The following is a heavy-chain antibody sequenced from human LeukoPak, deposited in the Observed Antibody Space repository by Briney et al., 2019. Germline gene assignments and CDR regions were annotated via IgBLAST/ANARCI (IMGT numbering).Heavy chain of an antibody. CDR1: GFSFTNAW. J-gene: IGHJ6*03. D-gene: IGHD1-26*01. CDR2: INHSGST. V-gene: IGHV4-34*01. Sequence: GSLRLSCAASGFSFTNAWMNWVRQAPRKGLEWIGEINHSGSTNYNPSLKSRVTISVDTSKNQFSLKLSSVTAADTAVYYCARGISGSYYSHYYYYMDVWGKGTTVTVSS. CDR3: ARGISGSYYSHYYYYMDV.